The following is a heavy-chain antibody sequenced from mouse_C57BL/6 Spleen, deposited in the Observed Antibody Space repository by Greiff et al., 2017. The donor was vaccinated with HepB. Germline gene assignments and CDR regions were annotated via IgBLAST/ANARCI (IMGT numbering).Heavy chain of an antibody. V-gene: IGHV1-55*01. CDR2: IYPGSGST. CDR3: ARGYGYDVWFAY. J-gene: IGHJ3*01. Sequence: QVQLQQPGAELVKPGASVKMSCKASGYTFTSYWITWVKQRPGQGLEWIGDIYPGSGSTNYNEKFKSKATLTVDTSSSTAYMPLSSLTSEDSAVYYCARGYGYDVWFAYWGQGTLVTVSA. D-gene: IGHD2-2*01. CDR1: GYTFTSYW.